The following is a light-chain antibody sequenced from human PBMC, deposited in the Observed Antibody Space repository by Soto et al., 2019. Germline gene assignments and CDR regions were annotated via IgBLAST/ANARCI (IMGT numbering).Light chain of an antibody. Sequence: DIHMTQSPSTLSASVGDRVTITCRASESISSWLAWYQQKPGKAPNLLIYEASSLDTWVPSRFSGSGSGTDFTLTIISLKTDDFATYYCQQYDIYPHTFGQGTKLEIK. V-gene: IGKV1-5*03. CDR2: EAS. CDR1: ESISSW. CDR3: QQYDIYPHT. J-gene: IGKJ2*01.